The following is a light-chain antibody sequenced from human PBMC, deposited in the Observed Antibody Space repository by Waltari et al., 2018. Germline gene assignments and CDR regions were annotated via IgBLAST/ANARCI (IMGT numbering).Light chain of an antibody. CDR1: SANIGSNY. J-gene: IGLJ2*01. V-gene: IGLV1-47*01. Sequence: QSVLTQPPSASGTPGQRVTISCSGSSANIGSNYVYWYQHLPGPAPNLRIYRNDHRPSGVPDRFSGSRSGTSASLAISGLRSEDEADYYCTAWDDSLSGVVFGGGTKLTVL. CDR3: TAWDDSLSGVV. CDR2: RND.